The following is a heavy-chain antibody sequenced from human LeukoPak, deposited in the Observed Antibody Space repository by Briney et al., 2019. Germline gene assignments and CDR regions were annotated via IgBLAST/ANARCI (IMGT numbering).Heavy chain of an antibody. D-gene: IGHD3-3*01. CDR3: ARLVASEYLEWLFDY. CDR2: IYYSGST. CDR1: GGSISSSSYY. J-gene: IGHJ4*02. Sequence: PSETLSLTCTVSGGSISSSSYYWGWIRQPPGKGLEWIGSIYYSGSTYYNPSLKSRVTISVDTSKNQFSLKLSSVTAADTAVYYCARLVASEYLEWLFDYWGQGTLVTVSS. V-gene: IGHV4-39*01.